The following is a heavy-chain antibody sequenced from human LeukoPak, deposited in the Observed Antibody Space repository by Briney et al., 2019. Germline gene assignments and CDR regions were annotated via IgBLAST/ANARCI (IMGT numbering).Heavy chain of an antibody. CDR2: INQDGSER. J-gene: IGHJ4*02. V-gene: IGHV3-7*03. CDR1: GFTFSNYW. CDR3: AKDRGY. Sequence: GGSLRLSCAVSGFTFSNYWMSWVRQAPAKGLEWVAYINQDGSERYYVDSMEGRFTISRDNSNNTLYLQMNSLRVDDTAVYFCAKDRGYWGQGTLVTVSP.